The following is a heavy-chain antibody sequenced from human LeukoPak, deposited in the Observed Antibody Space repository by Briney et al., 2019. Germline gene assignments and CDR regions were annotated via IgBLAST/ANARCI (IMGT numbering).Heavy chain of an antibody. D-gene: IGHD5-18*01. V-gene: IGHV2-70*11. CDR1: GFSLSTSGMY. Sequence: SGPALVKPTRTLTLTCTCSGFSLSTSGMYVSSIRQPPGKAMEWLARIDWDDAKYYSTSLKTRLTISKDTSKNQVVLTMTNMDPVDTATYYCARENNYGYDYWGQGTLVTVSS. J-gene: IGHJ4*02. CDR3: ARENNYGYDY. CDR2: IDWDDAK.